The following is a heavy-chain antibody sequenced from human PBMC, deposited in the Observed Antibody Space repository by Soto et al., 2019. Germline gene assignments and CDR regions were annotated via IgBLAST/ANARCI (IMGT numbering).Heavy chain of an antibody. CDR1: GYTFASFG. D-gene: IGHD1-20*01. CDR3: ARERGYNWNPQRSAGGDWFDP. J-gene: IGHJ5*02. Sequence: QAQLVQSGAEVKKPGASVKVSCKASGYTFASFGITWVRQAPGQGLEWMGWINGYNGNTNYAQKVQGRVIMTTDTSTSPAYVELRSLRSDDTAVYYCARERGYNWNPQRSAGGDWFDPWGQGTLVTVSS. CDR2: INGYNGNT. V-gene: IGHV1-18*04.